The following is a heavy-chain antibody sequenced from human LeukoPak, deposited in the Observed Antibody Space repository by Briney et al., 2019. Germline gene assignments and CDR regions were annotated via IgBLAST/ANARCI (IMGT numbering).Heavy chain of an antibody. V-gene: IGHV3-66*01. D-gene: IGHD5-12*01. CDR2: LYPEERT. CDR3: ARTLVATGTDAFDI. CDR1: GFTVSSNY. Sequence: AGRSLRLSCAASGFTVSSNYMSWVRQTPGKRLDRVSVLYPEERTFYADSVKGRFSISSDSSKNTLYLHMNSLRAEDTALYYCARTLVATGTDAFDIWGQGTLVTVSS. J-gene: IGHJ3*02.